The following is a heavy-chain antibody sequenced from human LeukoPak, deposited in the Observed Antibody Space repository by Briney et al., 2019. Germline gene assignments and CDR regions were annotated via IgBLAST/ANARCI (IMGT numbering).Heavy chain of an antibody. CDR2: ISGSGGST. CDR3: AKRRLVAVAGRDY. J-gene: IGHJ4*02. V-gene: IGHV3-23*01. D-gene: IGHD6-19*01. CDR1: GFTFSNYA. Sequence: PGGSLRLSCAASGFTFSNYAMSWVRQAPGKGLEWASAISGSGGSTYYADSVKGRFTISRDNSKNTLYLQMNSLRAEDTAVYYCAKRRLVAVAGRDYWGQGTLVTVSS.